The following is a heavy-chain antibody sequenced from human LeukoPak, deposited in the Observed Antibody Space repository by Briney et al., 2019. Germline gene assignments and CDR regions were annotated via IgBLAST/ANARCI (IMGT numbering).Heavy chain of an antibody. D-gene: IGHD3-10*01. CDR2: ISRDGLDT. CDR3: VKVAKYYYGSETYYFFEH. Sequence: GGSLRLSCAASEFTFSTYAMHWVRQAPGKGPEWVAVISRDGLDTYYADSVRGRFTISRDNAKNSLDLQMNSLRVEDTGIYYCVKVAKYYYGSETYYFFEHWGQGTPVTASS. V-gene: IGHV3-30*04. J-gene: IGHJ4*02. CDR1: EFTFSTYA.